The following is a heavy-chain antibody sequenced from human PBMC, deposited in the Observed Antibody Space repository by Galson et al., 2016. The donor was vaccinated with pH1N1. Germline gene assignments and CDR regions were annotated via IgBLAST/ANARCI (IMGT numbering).Heavy chain of an antibody. CDR2: IYYSGST. Sequence: TLSLTCTVSGDSISSGGYYWTWIRQHPGKGLEWIGYIYYSGSTYYNPSLQSRVTISVDTSKNQFSLKLSSVTAADTAVYYCADCIAAAGTFYFDYWGQGTLVTVSS. CDR1: GDSISSGGYY. CDR3: ADCIAAAGTFYFDY. J-gene: IGHJ4*02. D-gene: IGHD6-13*01. V-gene: IGHV4-31*03.